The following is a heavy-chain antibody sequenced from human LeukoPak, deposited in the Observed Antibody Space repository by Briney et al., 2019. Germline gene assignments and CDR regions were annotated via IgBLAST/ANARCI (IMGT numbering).Heavy chain of an antibody. CDR2: IQYDGNNK. J-gene: IGHJ4*02. CDR1: GFTFSSYG. Sequence: GGSLRLSCAASGFTFSSYGMHWVRQAPGKGLEWLTFIQYDGNNKYYSDSVKGRFTISRDNSKNTLYLQMNSLRAEDTAVYYCAKDRSYFDYWGQGTLVTVSS. CDR3: AKDRSYFDY. V-gene: IGHV3-30*02.